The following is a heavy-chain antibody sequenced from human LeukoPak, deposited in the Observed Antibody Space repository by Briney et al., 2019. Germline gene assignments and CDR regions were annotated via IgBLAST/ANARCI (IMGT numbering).Heavy chain of an antibody. V-gene: IGHV3-7*01. CDR3: ATVTIMYYDSSGYFEYFFDC. J-gene: IGHJ4*02. Sequence: PGGCLRLSCVAAGFTPSSYWMSWVRPAPGGGREWVANIRKEGREKYYVGSVKGRFTTSRDKAKNSLNLRMNRLRAAGTGVYFCATVTIMYYDSSGYFEYFFDCWGRATLVTVS. D-gene: IGHD3-22*01. CDR1: GFTPSSYW. CDR2: IRKEGREK.